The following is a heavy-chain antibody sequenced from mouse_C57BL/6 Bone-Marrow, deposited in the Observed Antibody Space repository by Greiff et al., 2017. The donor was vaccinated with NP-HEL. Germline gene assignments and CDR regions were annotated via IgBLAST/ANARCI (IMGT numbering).Heavy chain of an antibody. V-gene: IGHV1-50*01. CDR3: AIGGSNYGY. CDR1: GYTFTSYW. Sequence: QVQLQQPGAELVKPGASVKLSCKASGYTFTSYWMQWVKQRPGQGLEWIGEIDPSDSYTNYNQKFKGKATLTVDTSSSTAYMQLSSLTSEDSAVYYCAIGGSNYGYWGQGTTLTVSS. CDR2: IDPSDSYT. D-gene: IGHD2-5*01. J-gene: IGHJ2*01.